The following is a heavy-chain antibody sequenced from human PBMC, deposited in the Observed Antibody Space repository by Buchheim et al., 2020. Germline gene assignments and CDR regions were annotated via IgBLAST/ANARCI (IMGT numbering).Heavy chain of an antibody. CDR3: ARLLITMVGKSEYFDF. Sequence: VESGGGLVQPGGSLRLSCVGSGFSFSNYRVSWVRQAPGKGLEWVANIKQDGSEKYYADSVKARFIISRDNAKNSLYLQMNSLRVDDTAAYYCARLLITMVGKSEYFDFWGQGTL. CDR1: GFSFSNYR. J-gene: IGHJ4*02. D-gene: IGHD3-10*01. CDR2: IKQDGSEK. V-gene: IGHV3-7*01.